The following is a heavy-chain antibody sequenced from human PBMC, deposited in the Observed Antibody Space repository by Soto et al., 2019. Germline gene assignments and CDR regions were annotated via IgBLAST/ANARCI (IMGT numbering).Heavy chain of an antibody. V-gene: IGHV5-51*01. Sequence: GESLKISCKGSGYSFTSYWIGWVRQMPGKGLEWMGIIYPGDSDTRYSPSSQGQVTLSADKSISTAYLQWSSLKASDTAMYYCARRGIAAAGTHYYYYGMDVWGQGTTVTVSS. CDR3: ARRGIAAAGTHYYYYGMDV. CDR2: IYPGDSDT. J-gene: IGHJ6*02. CDR1: GYSFTSYW. D-gene: IGHD6-13*01.